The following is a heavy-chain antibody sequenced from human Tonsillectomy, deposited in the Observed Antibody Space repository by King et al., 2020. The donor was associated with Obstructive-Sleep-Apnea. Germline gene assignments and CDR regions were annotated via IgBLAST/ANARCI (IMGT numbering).Heavy chain of an antibody. J-gene: IGHJ5*02. CDR2: INHSGST. Sequence: VQLQQWGAGLLKPSETPSLTCAVFGGSFSDYYWSWIRQPPGKGLEWIGEINHSGSTNYNPSLKSRVTISVDTSKNQFSLKMNSVTAADTAVYYCARGSGAAAVNWFDPWGQGTLVTVSS. CDR1: GGSFSDYY. V-gene: IGHV4-34*01. CDR3: ARGSGAAAVNWFDP. D-gene: IGHD6-13*01.